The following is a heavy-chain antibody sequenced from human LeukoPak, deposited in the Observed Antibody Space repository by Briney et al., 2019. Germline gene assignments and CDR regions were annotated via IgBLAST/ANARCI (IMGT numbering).Heavy chain of an antibody. CDR2: ISSSSYI. D-gene: IGHD4-17*01. CDR1: GFTFSSYS. CDR3: AGAEVTTDAYYFDY. V-gene: IGHV3-21*01. Sequence: GGSLRLPCAASGFTFSSYSMNWVRQAPGKGLEWVSSISSSSYIYYADSVKGRFTISRDNAKNSLYLQMNSLRAEDTAVYYCAGAEVTTDAYYFDYWGQGTLVTVSS. J-gene: IGHJ4*02.